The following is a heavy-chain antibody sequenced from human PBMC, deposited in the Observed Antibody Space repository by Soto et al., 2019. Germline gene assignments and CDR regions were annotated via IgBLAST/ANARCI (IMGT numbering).Heavy chain of an antibody. CDR1: GFTFSSYA. CDR2: ISGSGGST. V-gene: IGHV3-23*01. D-gene: IGHD2-2*01. Sequence: GSLRLACAASGFTFSSYAMSWVRQAPGKGLEWVSAISGSGGSTYYADSVKGRFTISRDNSKNTLYLQMNSLRAEDTAVYYCAKDLGYCSSTSCYGGAYFDYWGLGTLVTVSS. CDR3: AKDLGYCSSTSCYGGAYFDY. J-gene: IGHJ4*02.